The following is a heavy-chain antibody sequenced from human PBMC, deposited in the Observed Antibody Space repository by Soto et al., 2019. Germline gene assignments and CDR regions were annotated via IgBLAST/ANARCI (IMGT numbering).Heavy chain of an antibody. CDR3: ARKVRDYKFDY. Sequence: ASVKVSCKASGYRFSDYYMHWVRQAPGQGLEWMGWINPDTGVTKYTQKFQGRVTMTRDTSISTAYLELSGLTSDDTAIYFCARKVRDYKFDYWGQGTLVTVSS. J-gene: IGHJ4*02. D-gene: IGHD4-17*01. CDR1: GYRFSDYY. V-gene: IGHV1-2*02. CDR2: INPDTGVT.